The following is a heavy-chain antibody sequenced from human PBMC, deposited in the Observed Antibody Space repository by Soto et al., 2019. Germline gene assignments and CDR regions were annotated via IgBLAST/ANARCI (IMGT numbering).Heavy chain of an antibody. D-gene: IGHD6-19*01. CDR3: AKCTVDTIVTSGWWNWLDP. V-gene: IGHV3-23*01. J-gene: IGHJ5*02. CDR2: IRGTNGNT. Sequence: EVQLLESGGGLVQPGGSLRLSCAASGFTFSSSAMSWVRQAPGKGLEWVSAIRGTNGNTHYAESVKGRLTISRDNSKNTLYLQMNFLRAEDTAVYYCAKCTVDTIVTSGWWNWLDPWGQGTRVIVSS. CDR1: GFTFSSSA.